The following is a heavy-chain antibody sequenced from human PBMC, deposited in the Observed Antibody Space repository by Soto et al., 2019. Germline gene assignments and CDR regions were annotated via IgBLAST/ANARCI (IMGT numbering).Heavy chain of an antibody. Sequence: GGSLRLSCAASGLDFTNAQMHWVRQAPGKGLVWVSRINSDGSSTSYADSVKGRFTISRDNAKNTLYLQMNSLRAEDTAVYYCAREGYSYGYYYYYGMDVWGQGTTVTVSS. V-gene: IGHV3-74*01. CDR3: AREGYSYGYYYYYGMDV. CDR2: INSDGSST. J-gene: IGHJ6*02. D-gene: IGHD5-18*01. CDR1: GLDFTNAQ.